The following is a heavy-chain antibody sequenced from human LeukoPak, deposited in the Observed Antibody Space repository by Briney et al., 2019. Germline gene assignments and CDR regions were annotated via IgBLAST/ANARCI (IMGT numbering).Heavy chain of an antibody. CDR1: GDSISSYY. J-gene: IGHJ4*02. V-gene: IGHV4-4*09. D-gene: IGHD4-17*01. Sequence: SETLSLTCTVSGDSISSYYWSWIRQPPGKGLEWIGYIYTSVSTNYNPSLRSRVTMSVDTSKNQFSLKLSSVAAADTAVYYCARHARSDYANAKFEYWGQGALVTVYS. CDR2: IYTSVST. CDR3: ARHARSDYANAKFEY.